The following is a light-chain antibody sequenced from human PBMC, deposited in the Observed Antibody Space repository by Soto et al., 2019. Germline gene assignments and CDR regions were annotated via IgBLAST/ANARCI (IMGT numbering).Light chain of an antibody. CDR1: QSVSSSY. Sequence: ERVLPQSAGTLSLSTGERATLSCRASQSVSSSYLAWYQQKPGQAPRLLIYGASSRATGIPDRFSGSGSGTDFTLTISRLEPEDFAVYYCQQYGSSPLTFGGGTKVDIK. V-gene: IGKV3-20*01. J-gene: IGKJ4*01. CDR3: QQYGSSPLT. CDR2: GAS.